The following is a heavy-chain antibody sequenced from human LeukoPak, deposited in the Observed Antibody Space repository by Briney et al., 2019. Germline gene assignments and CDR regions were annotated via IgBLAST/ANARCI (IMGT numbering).Heavy chain of an antibody. CDR3: ARGAGYNYPYYFDY. V-gene: IGHV3-48*01. CDR2: ISPTSTSM. Sequence: GGSLRLSCAASGFTFSDYHINWVRQAPGKGLEWLSYISPTSTSMNYADSVRGRFAISRDNAKNSLYLQMNSLRAEDTAVYYCARGAGYNYPYYFDYWGQGTLVTVSS. J-gene: IGHJ4*02. D-gene: IGHD5-24*01. CDR1: GFTFSDYH.